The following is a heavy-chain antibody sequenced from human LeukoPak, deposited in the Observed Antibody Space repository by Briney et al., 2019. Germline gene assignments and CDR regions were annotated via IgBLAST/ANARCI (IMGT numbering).Heavy chain of an antibody. CDR3: TAFESGGFY. V-gene: IGHV3-15*01. CDR1: GFTFSNAW. J-gene: IGHJ4*02. CDR2: IKSKTHGGTT. D-gene: IGHD2-15*01. Sequence: GGSVRLSCAASGFTFSNAWMNWVRQAPGKGLEWVGRIKSKTHGGTTDYAAPVKGRFTISRDDSKNTLYVQMNSLKSEDTAVYYCTAFESGGFYWGQGTLVTVSS.